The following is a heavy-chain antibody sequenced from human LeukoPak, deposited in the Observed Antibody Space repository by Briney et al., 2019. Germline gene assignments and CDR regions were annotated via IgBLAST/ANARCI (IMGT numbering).Heavy chain of an antibody. V-gene: IGHV1-18*01. CDR3: ARGNGHTSNWYIEN. CDR1: GYTFTSYG. J-gene: IGHJ4*02. CDR2: ISAYNGNT. Sequence: GASVKVSCRASGYTFTSYGITWVRQAPGQGLEWMGWISAYNGNTKYVQKFQGRVTMTTETSTSTAYMELRSLRSDDTAVYYCARGNGHTSNWYIENWGQGTLVTVSS. D-gene: IGHD6-13*01.